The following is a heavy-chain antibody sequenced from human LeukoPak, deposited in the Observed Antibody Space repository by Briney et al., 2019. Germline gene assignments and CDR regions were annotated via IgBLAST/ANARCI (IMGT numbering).Heavy chain of an antibody. CDR2: ISYDGSNK. CDR1: GFTFSSYA. CDR3: TTSGNTWFGELSPFDY. V-gene: IGHV3-30-3*01. D-gene: IGHD3-10*01. Sequence: GGSLRLSCAASGFTFSSYAMPWVRQAPGKGLEWVAVISYDGSNKYYADSVKGRFTISRDNTKNTLYLQMNSLRAEDTAVYYCTTSGNTWFGELSPFDYWGQGTLVTVSS. J-gene: IGHJ4*02.